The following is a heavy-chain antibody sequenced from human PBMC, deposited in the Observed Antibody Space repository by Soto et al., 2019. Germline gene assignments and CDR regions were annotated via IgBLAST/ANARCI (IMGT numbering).Heavy chain of an antibody. CDR2: IYPGDSDT. V-gene: IGHV5-51*01. D-gene: IGHD6-19*01. J-gene: IGHJ5*02. Sequence: SLKISCKGSGDSFTSYWIGWVRQIPGKGLEWMGIIYPGDSDTRYSPSFQGQVTISADKSISTAYLQWSSLKASDTAMYYCARLPVRSGWYWFDPWGQGTLVTVS. CDR3: ARLPVRSGWYWFDP. CDR1: GDSFTSYW.